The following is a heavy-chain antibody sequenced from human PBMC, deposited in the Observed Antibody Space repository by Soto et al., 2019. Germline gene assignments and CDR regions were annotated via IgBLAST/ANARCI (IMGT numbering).Heavy chain of an antibody. D-gene: IGHD5-12*01. CDR3: ARGDRQQEYSGYDFDY. Sequence: QVQLQESGPGLVKPSQTLSLTCTVSGGSISSGGYYWSWIRQHPGKGLEWSGYIYYSGSTYYNPSLKSRLTISVDTSKNQFALKQSSVTAADTAVYYCARGDRQQEYSGYDFDYWGQGTLVTVSS. CDR1: GGSISSGGYY. V-gene: IGHV4-31*03. J-gene: IGHJ4*02. CDR2: IYYSGST.